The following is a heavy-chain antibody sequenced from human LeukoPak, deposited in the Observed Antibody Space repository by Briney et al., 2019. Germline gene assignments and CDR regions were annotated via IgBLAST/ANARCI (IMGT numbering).Heavy chain of an antibody. CDR1: GDFISGYY. D-gene: IGHD6-13*01. J-gene: IGHJ2*01. V-gene: IGHV4-59*01. Sequence: PSETLSLTCSVSGDFISGYYWSWIRQSPGKGLDYIGYVYYSGKTNYNPSLRSRVTMSVDTSKNQFSLNLTSVTAADTAVYYCARVRWRGIAASGTRASWFFDLWGRGTLVTVSS. CDR2: VYYSGKT. CDR3: ARVRWRGIAASGTRASWFFDL.